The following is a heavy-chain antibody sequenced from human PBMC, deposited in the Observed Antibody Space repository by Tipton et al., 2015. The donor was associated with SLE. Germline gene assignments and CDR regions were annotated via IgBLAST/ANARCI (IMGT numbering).Heavy chain of an antibody. J-gene: IGHJ3*02. CDR2: IYYSGST. CDR3: ARESPLWFGTDAFDI. CDR1: GGSISSHY. D-gene: IGHD3-10*01. Sequence: TLSLTCTVSGGSISSHYWSWIRQPPGKGLEWIGYIYYSGSTNYNPSLKSRVTISVDTSKNQFSLKLSSVTAADTAVYYCARESPLWFGTDAFDIWGQGTMVTVSS. V-gene: IGHV4-59*11.